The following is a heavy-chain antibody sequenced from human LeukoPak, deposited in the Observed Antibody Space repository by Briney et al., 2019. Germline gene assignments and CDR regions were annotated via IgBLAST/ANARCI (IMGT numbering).Heavy chain of an antibody. Sequence: GGYLRFSSAASAFTFSSYEMNWVRQAQGKGLEWVSYISSSGSTLYYPDSVKGRFTISRDNAKNSLYLQMNSLRAEDTAVYYCASTVGATGSLDYWGQGTLVTVSS. J-gene: IGHJ4*02. D-gene: IGHD1-26*01. CDR1: AFTFSSYE. CDR3: ASTVGATGSLDY. V-gene: IGHV3-48*03. CDR2: ISSSGSTL.